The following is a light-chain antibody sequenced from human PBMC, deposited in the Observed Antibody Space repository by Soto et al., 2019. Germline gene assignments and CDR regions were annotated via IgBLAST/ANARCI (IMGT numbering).Light chain of an antibody. CDR1: QSVSSY. CDR3: HQRSNWPLT. J-gene: IGKJ4*01. CDR2: DAS. Sequence: EIVLTQSPATLSLSPGERATLSCRASQSVSSYLAWYQQKPGQAPRLLIYDASNRSTAIPARFSGSGSGTYFTLTISSLEPEDFAVYYCHQRSNWPLTFGGGTKVEIK. V-gene: IGKV3-11*01.